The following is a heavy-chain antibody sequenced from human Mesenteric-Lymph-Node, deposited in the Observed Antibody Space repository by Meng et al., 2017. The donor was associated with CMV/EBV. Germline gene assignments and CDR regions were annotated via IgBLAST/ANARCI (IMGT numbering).Heavy chain of an antibody. Sequence: GSLRLSCTVSGGSISSSSYYWGWIRQPPGKGLEWIGSIYYSGSTYYNPSLKSRVTISVDTSKNQFSLKLNSVTAADTAVYYCARGGRYSYAYLGYWGQGTLVTVSS. CDR3: ARGGRYSYAYLGY. D-gene: IGHD5-18*01. J-gene: IGHJ4*02. CDR1: GGSISSSSYY. V-gene: IGHV4-39*07. CDR2: IYYSGST.